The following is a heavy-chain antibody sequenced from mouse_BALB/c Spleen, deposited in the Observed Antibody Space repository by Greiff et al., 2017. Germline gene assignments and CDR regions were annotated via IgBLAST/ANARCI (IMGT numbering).Heavy chain of an antibody. CDR1: GYTFTSYW. CDR3: ERTGGY. CDR2: INPSNGRT. V-gene: IGHV1S81*02. Sequence: QVQLQQPGAELVKPGASVKLSCKASGYTFTSYWMHWVKQRPGQGLEWIGEINPSNGRTNYNEKFKSKATLTVDKSSSTAYMQLSSLTSEDSAVYYCERTGGYWGQGTTRTVSS. J-gene: IGHJ2*01.